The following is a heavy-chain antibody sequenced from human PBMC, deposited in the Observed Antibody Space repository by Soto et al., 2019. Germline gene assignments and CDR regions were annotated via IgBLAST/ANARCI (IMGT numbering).Heavy chain of an antibody. CDR3: ARGFDGMDV. CDR1: GFNVSTNY. V-gene: IGHV3-53*04. CDR2: IYSGGST. D-gene: IGHD3-3*01. J-gene: IGHJ6*02. Sequence: GGSLRLSCAASGFNVSTNYITWVRQAPGKGLEWVSVIYSGGSTYYADSVKGRFTISRHNSKNTLYLQMNSLRAEDTAVYYRARGFDGMDVWGQGTTFTVSS.